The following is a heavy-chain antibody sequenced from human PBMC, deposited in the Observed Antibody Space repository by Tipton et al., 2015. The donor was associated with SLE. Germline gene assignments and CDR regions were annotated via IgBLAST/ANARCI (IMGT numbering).Heavy chain of an antibody. CDR2: MNPNRGNT. V-gene: IGHV1-8*01. CDR1: GYTFSSYD. CDR3: ARGSVIGTSPFGLDV. J-gene: IGHJ6*02. Sequence: QSGPEVKKPGASVKVSCKASGYTFSSYDINWVRQATGQGLEWMGWMNPNRGNTGYEQKFQGRVTMTMNSSINTAYMEVNSLTPEDTAVFSCARGSVIGTSPFGLDVWGHGTRVTVSS. D-gene: IGHD5/OR15-5a*01.